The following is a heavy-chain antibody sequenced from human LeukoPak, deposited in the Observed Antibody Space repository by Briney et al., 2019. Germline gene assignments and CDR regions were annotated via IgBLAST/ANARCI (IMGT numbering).Heavy chain of an antibody. CDR2: IIPIFGTA. CDR1: GGTFSSYA. Sequence: SVKVSCKASGGTFSSYAISWVRQAPGQGLEWMGRIIPIFGTANYAQKFQGRVTITTDESTSTAYMELSSLRSEDTAVYYCGPGYCSGGSCLKIDYWGQGTLVTVSS. J-gene: IGHJ4*02. D-gene: IGHD2-15*01. V-gene: IGHV1-69*05. CDR3: GPGYCSGGSCLKIDY.